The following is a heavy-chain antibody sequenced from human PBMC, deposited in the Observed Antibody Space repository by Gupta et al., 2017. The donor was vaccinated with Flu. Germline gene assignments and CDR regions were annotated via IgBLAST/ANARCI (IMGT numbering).Heavy chain of an antibody. V-gene: IGHV4-59*01. CDR1: SGSIRTFY. CDR2: ISFDGRT. D-gene: IGHD2-8*01. Sequence: QLQETGPGLVKPSETLSLTCSVSSGSIRTFYWGWIRQPPGKGLEWIGYISFDGRTNYNSSLRSRVTISVDTSKGQFSLKLSSVTTADTAIYYCARIPNRSGHGWFDPWGQGTLVTVSS. J-gene: IGHJ5*02. CDR3: ARIPNRSGHGWFDP.